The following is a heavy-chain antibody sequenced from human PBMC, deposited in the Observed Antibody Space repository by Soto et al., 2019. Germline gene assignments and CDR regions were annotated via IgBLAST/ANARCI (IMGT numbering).Heavy chain of an antibody. J-gene: IGHJ5*02. CDR1: GASIAGCSYY. CDR3: VSDQYSGYDFAL. D-gene: IGHD5-12*01. CDR2: IPSRGRP. V-gene: IGHV4-30-4*01. Sequence: PAEPLSLTCSVSGASIAGCSYYWVWVRQPPGKGLEWIGYIPSRGRPFYNPSLTSRGTISAVSSKNKLSLQLTSVTAADTAVYSCVSDQYSGYDFALWGQGNLVTVSS.